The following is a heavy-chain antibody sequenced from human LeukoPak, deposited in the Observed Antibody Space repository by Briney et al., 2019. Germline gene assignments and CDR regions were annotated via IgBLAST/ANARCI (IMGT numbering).Heavy chain of an antibody. Sequence: GGSLRLSCAASEFTFSSYWMSWVRQAPGKGLEWVANIKQDGGQIYYLESVKGRFTVSRDNAKNSLYLQMNSLRDEDTAVYYCASSKNYGPNWFDPWGQGTLVTVSS. D-gene: IGHD4-17*01. V-gene: IGHV3-7*01. CDR3: ASSKNYGPNWFDP. CDR1: EFTFSSYW. J-gene: IGHJ5*02. CDR2: IKQDGGQI.